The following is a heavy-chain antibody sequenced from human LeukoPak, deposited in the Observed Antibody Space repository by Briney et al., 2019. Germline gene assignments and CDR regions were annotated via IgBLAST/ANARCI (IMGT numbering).Heavy chain of an antibody. CDR3: ARGADGVSSNSRGWFDP. V-gene: IGHV3-21*01. Sequence: GGSLRLSCAASGFTFSSYSMNWVRQAPGKGLEWVSSISTSSSYIYYADSVRGRFTISRDNAKNALYLQMNSLRAEDTAVYSCARGADGVSSNSRGWFDPWGQGTLVTVSS. CDR2: ISTSSSYI. CDR1: GFTFSSYS. D-gene: IGHD2-15*01. J-gene: IGHJ5*02.